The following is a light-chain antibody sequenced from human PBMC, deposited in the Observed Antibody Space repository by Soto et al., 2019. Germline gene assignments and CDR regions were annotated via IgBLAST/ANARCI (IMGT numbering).Light chain of an antibody. Sequence: DIVMTQSPDSLAVSLGERATINCKSSQSLLYPTNNKNYISWYQQIAAQTPKLLIYWASTRESGVPDRFSGSGSGTDFSIPIISLQDEDVAVYYCQQYSTTPYTFGQGTKVEIK. CDR3: QQYSTTPYT. CDR1: QSLLYPTNNKNY. J-gene: IGKJ2*01. V-gene: IGKV4-1*01. CDR2: WAS.